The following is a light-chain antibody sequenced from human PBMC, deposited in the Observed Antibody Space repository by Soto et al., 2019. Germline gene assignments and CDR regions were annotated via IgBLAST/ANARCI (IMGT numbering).Light chain of an antibody. Sequence: EIVLTQSPGTLSLSPGEIVTLSFSASQSVTRYLAWYQQKPGQAPRLLISDASGRATGIPDRFSGSGSETDFSLTINRLEPEDFAVYFCQQYGSSPITFGQGTKVDIK. CDR1: QSVTRY. J-gene: IGKJ3*01. CDR3: QQYGSSPIT. CDR2: DAS. V-gene: IGKV3-20*01.